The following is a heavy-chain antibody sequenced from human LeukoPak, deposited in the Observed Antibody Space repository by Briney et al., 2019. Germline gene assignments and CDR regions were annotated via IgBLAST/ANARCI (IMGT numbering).Heavy chain of an antibody. V-gene: IGHV4-34*01. J-gene: IGHJ4*02. D-gene: IGHD1-26*01. CDR1: GGSFSGYY. CDR3: ARFGNPTHSGSYYSEYYFDY. Sequence: PSETLSLTCAVYGGSFSGYYWSWIRQPPGKGLEWIGEINHSGSTNYNPSLKSRVTISVDTSKNQFSLKLSSVTAADTAVYYCARFGNPTHSGSYYSEYYFDYWGQGTLVTVSS. CDR2: INHSGST.